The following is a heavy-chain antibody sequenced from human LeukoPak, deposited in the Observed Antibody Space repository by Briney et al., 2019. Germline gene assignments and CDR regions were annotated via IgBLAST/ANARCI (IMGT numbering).Heavy chain of an antibody. D-gene: IGHD6-19*01. J-gene: IGHJ6*02. CDR1: GFTFSSYG. CDR3: AASSGWYYYYGMDV. CDR2: IWYDGSNK. Sequence: GRSLRLSCAASGFTFSSYGMHWVRQAPGKGLEWVAVIWYDGSNKYYADSVKGRFTISRHNSKNTLYLQMNSLRAEDTAVYYCAASSGWYYYYGMDVWGQGTTVTVSS. V-gene: IGHV3-33*01.